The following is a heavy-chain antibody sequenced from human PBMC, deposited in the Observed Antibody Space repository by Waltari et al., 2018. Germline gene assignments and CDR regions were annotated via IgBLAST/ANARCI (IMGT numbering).Heavy chain of an antibody. V-gene: IGHV3-7*01. Sequence: EVQLVESGGGLVQPGGSLRLSCAASGFTFSSYWMSWVRQAPGKGMEWVATIKQDGSDNDDGCSVKGRFTSSRDNAKNALYLQMNSLRAEYTAVYYCAREGANVVVPAAIRYWGQGTLVTVSS. D-gene: IGHD2-2*02. CDR2: IKQDGSDN. CDR1: GFTFSSYW. CDR3: AREGANVVVPAAIRY. J-gene: IGHJ4*02.